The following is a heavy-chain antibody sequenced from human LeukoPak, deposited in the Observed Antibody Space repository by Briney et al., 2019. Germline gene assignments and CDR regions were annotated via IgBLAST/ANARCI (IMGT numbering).Heavy chain of an antibody. V-gene: IGHV3-23*01. Sequence: GGSLRLSCAASRFTFNSYAMSWVRQAPGKGLEWVSVIGGSNGITFYVGSVKGRFTISRDNSKDTLYLQMNSLRAEDTAVYYCVTFYETYWGRGTLVTVSS. CDR3: VTFYETY. J-gene: IGHJ4*02. D-gene: IGHD2/OR15-2a*01. CDR1: RFTFNSYA. CDR2: IGGSNGIT.